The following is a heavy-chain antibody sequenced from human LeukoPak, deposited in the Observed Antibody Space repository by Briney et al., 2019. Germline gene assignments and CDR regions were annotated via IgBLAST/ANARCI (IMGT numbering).Heavy chain of an antibody. D-gene: IGHD2-2*02. CDR1: GFTFSSYA. Sequence: GGSLRLSCAASGFTFSSYAMSWVRQAPGKGLEWVSAISGSGGSTYYADSVKGRFTISRDNSKNTLYLQMNSLRAEDTAAYYCAKSKDVVPAAIYFDYWGQGTLVTVSS. CDR3: AKSKDVVPAAIYFDY. V-gene: IGHV3-23*01. J-gene: IGHJ4*02. CDR2: ISGSGGST.